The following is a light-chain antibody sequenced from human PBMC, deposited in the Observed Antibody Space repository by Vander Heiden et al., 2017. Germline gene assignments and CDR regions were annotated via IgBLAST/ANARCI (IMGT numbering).Light chain of an antibody. V-gene: IGLV1-44*01. CDR1: SSNIGSNT. J-gene: IGLJ2*01. Sequence: QSVLTQPPSASGTPGQRVTISCSGSSSNIGSNTVNWYQQLPGTAPKLLTYSNNQRPSGVPDRFSGSKSGTSASLAISGLQSEDEADYYCAAWDDSLNGPVFGGGTKLTGL. CDR3: AAWDDSLNGPV. CDR2: SNN.